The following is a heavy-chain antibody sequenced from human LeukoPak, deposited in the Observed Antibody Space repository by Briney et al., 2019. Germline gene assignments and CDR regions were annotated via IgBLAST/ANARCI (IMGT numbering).Heavy chain of an antibody. V-gene: IGHV3-11*04. CDR1: GFTFSDYY. D-gene: IGHD6-13*01. CDR2: ISSSGSTI. CDR3: AKNLRGYSSSWYVALDY. J-gene: IGHJ4*02. Sequence: GGSLRLSCAASGFTFSDYYMSWIRQAPGKGLEWVSYISSSGSTIYYADSVKGRFTISRDNAKNSLYLQMNSLRAEDTAVYYCAKNLRGYSSSWYVALDYWGQGTLVTVSS.